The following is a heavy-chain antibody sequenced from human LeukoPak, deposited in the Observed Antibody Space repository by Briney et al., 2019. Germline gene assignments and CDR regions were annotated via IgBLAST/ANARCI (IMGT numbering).Heavy chain of an antibody. CDR3: AKKGSSGWYRIQTYYYYYGMDV. CDR2: IRGGGGST. V-gene: IGHV3-23*01. Sequence: GGSLGLSCEPLGFTFSSYAMSWARKPPGKGLEGAPLIRGGGGSTYYADSVKGRFTISRDNSKNTLYLQMNSLRAEDTAVYYCAKKGSSGWYRIQTYYYYYGMDVWGQGTTVTVSS. CDR1: GFTFSSYA. J-gene: IGHJ6*02. D-gene: IGHD6-19*01.